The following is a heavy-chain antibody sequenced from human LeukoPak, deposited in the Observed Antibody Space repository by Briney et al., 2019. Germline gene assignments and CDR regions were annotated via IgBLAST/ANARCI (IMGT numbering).Heavy chain of an antibody. V-gene: IGHV3-21*01. J-gene: IGHJ3*02. CDR3: ARTSAGGDNAFDI. D-gene: IGHD1-26*01. CDR1: GFTFSNFA. CDR2: ISGSSSPI. Sequence: GGSLRLSCAASGFTFSNFAMTWVRQAPGKGLEWVSSISGSSSPINYADSVRGRFTISRDNAKNSLYLQVNSLRAEDTAVYYCARTSAGGDNAFDIWDQGTMVTVSS.